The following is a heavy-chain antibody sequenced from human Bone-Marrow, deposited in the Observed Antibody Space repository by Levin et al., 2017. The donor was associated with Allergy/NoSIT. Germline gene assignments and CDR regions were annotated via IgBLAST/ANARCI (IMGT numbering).Heavy chain of an antibody. Sequence: SQTLSLTCAVYGGSFSGSYWNWIRQPPGKGLEWIGEINHSGSTNYNPSLKSRVTISVDTSKNQFSLKLSSVTAADTAVYYCARRDLERRVDYWGQGTLVTVSS. D-gene: IGHD1-1*01. J-gene: IGHJ4*02. CDR3: ARRDLERRVDY. CDR1: GGSFSGSY. V-gene: IGHV4-34*01. CDR2: INHSGST.